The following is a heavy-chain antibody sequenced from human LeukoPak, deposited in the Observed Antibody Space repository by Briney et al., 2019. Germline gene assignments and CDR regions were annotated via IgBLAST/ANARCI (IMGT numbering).Heavy chain of an antibody. J-gene: IGHJ1*01. V-gene: IGHV1-2*02. CDR1: GYTFTGYY. CDR3: ARGVAAVAVSPRSFQH. D-gene: IGHD6-13*01. Sequence: ASVKVSCKASGYTFTGYYMHWVRQAPGQGLEWMGWINPNSGGTNYAQKFQGRVTMTRDTSISTAYMELSRLRSDDTAVYYCARGVAAVAVSPRSFQHWGRGTPVTVSS. CDR2: INPNSGGT.